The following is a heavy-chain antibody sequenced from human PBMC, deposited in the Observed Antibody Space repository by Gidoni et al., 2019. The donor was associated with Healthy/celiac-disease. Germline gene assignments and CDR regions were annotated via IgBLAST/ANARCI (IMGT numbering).Heavy chain of an antibody. J-gene: IGHJ4*02. Sequence: QVQLVESGGGVVQPGRSLRLSCAASGFTFSSYGMHWVRQAPGKGLEWVAVIWYDGSNKYYADSVKGRFTISRDNSKNTLYLQMNSLRAEDTAVYYCARDGSYSSGWYGLGYWGQGTLVTVSS. CDR3: ARDGSYSSGWYGLGY. D-gene: IGHD6-19*01. CDR1: GFTFSSYG. CDR2: IWYDGSNK. V-gene: IGHV3-33*01.